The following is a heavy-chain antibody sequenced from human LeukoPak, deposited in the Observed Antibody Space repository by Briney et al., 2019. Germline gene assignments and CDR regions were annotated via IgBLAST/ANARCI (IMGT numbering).Heavy chain of an antibody. J-gene: IGHJ4*02. CDR3: AKGSNRGVATIDY. CDR2: ISYDGSNK. V-gene: IGHV3-30*18. Sequence: PGRSLRLPCAASGFTFSSYGMHWVRQAPGKGLDWVAVISYDGSNKYYADSVKGRFTISRDNSKNTLFLQMNSLRAEDTAVYYCAKGSNRGVATIDYRGQGTLGTVSS. CDR1: GFTFSSYG. D-gene: IGHD5-12*01.